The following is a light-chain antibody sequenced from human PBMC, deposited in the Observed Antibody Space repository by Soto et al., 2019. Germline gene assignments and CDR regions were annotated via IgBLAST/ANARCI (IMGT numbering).Light chain of an antibody. CDR1: QSVSSN. Sequence: EIVMTQSPATLSVSPGERATLSCRASQSVSSNLAWYQQKPGQAPRLLIYGASTRATGIPARFSGSGSGTEFTLTISSLQSEDFAVYYWQQYNSWPPLTFGAATKVEIK. CDR2: GAS. V-gene: IGKV3-15*01. CDR3: QQYNSWPPLT. J-gene: IGKJ4*01.